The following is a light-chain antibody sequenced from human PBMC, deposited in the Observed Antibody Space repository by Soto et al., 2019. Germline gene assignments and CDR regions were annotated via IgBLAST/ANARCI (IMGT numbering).Light chain of an antibody. J-gene: IGKJ1*01. CDR1: QSVSVS. V-gene: IGKV3-11*01. CDR2: DAS. CDR3: LQRRNWLWT. Sequence: EIVLTQSPDTLSLSPEEKATHSCRASQSVSVSLGWFQQKPGQAPRLLIYDASVRASGVPARFSGSGSGTDFTLTISGLEPEDFAVYYCLQRRNWLWTLGQGTKV.